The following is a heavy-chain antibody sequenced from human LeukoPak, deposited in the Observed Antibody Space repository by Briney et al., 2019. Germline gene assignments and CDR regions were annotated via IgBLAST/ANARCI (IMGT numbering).Heavy chain of an antibody. Sequence: GGSLRLSCTASGFTFSSYAMNWVRQAPGKGLEWVSGIGAGGTFTYYADSVKGRFTISRDNSKNTLYLQMNSLRAEDTAVYYCAKAYCSSTICYWNYWGQGTLVTVSS. CDR1: GFTFSSYA. D-gene: IGHD2-2*01. V-gene: IGHV3-23*01. J-gene: IGHJ4*02. CDR2: IGAGGTFT. CDR3: AKAYCSSTICYWNY.